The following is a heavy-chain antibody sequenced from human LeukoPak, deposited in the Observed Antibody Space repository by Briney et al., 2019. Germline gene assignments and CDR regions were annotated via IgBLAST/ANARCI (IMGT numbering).Heavy chain of an antibody. CDR3: ARVPSRIAARSYYFDY. J-gene: IGHJ4*02. CDR1: GGSFSGYY. Sequence: PSETQSLTCAVYGGSFSGYYWSWIRQPPGKGLEWIGEINHSGSTNYNPSLKSRVTISVDTSKNQFSLKLSSVTAADTAVYYCARVPSRIAARSYYFDYWGQGTLVTVSS. V-gene: IGHV4-34*01. CDR2: INHSGST. D-gene: IGHD6-6*01.